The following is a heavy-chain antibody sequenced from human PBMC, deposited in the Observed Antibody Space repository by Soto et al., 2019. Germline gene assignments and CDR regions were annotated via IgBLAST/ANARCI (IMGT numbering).Heavy chain of an antibody. D-gene: IGHD3-10*01. J-gene: IGHJ2*01. V-gene: IGHV4-59*01. CDR1: GVSISSYY. Sequence: QVQLQESGPGLVKPSETLSLTCTVSGVSISSYYWSWIRQPPGKGLEWIGYIYYSGSTNYNPSLKSRVTISVDTSKNQFSLKLSSVTAADTAVYYCARGPGVWYFDLWGRGTLVTVSS. CDR2: IYYSGST. CDR3: ARGPGVWYFDL.